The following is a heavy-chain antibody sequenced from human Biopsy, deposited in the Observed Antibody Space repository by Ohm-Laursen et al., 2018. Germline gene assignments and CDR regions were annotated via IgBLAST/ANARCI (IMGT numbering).Heavy chain of an antibody. CDR3: ARDRGHYSDRTVPGYFDL. J-gene: IGHJ2*01. V-gene: IGHV4-59*01. D-gene: IGHD3-22*01. CDR1: GDSISSYY. Sequence: SDTLSLTCSVSGDSISSYYWSWIRQPPGKGLQWIGYVYYTGSTDYNPSLQGRVTISVDTSKNHFSLRLRSVTPADTAIYYCARDRGHYSDRTVPGYFDLWGRGTLVTVSS. CDR2: VYYTGST.